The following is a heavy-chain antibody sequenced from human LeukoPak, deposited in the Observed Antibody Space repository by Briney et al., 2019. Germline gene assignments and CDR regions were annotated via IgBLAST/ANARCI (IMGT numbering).Heavy chain of an antibody. D-gene: IGHD6-13*01. J-gene: IGHJ4*02. CDR1: GGSISSYY. CDR2: ISYSGST. V-gene: IGHV4-59*08. Sequence: SETLSLTCTVSGGSISSYYWSWIRQPPGKGLEWIGYISYSGSTNYNPSLKSRVTILVDTSKNQFSLNLSSVTAADTAVYYCARRGIAAAGYDYWGQGTLVTVSS. CDR3: ARRGIAAAGYDY.